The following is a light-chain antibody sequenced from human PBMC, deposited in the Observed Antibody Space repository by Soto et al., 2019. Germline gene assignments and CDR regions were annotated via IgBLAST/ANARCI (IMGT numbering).Light chain of an antibody. Sequence: IVYTRSPGTLSLSPRARVTLSCRASQRVMSNYLAWYHQKPGQAPRLLIFHASNRATGIPDRFSGTGSGTDFTLTISRLEPEDFAVYYCLQYGSSPITFGQGTLLEIK. V-gene: IGKV3-20*01. CDR2: HAS. CDR1: QRVMSNY. J-gene: IGKJ5*01. CDR3: LQYGSSPIT.